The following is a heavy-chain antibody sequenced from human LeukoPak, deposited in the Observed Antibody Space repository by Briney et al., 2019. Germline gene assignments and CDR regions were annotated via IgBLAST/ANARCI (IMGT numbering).Heavy chain of an antibody. D-gene: IGHD4-17*01. V-gene: IGHV1-18*01. Sequence: ASVKVSCKTSGYTFSNYDIYWVRQAPGQGLECMGWISGYTGDTKYAQILQGRFTVTTDTSTSTAYMELSRLRSDDTAVYYCARDVTIAEETLDYWGQGTLVTVSS. J-gene: IGHJ4*02. CDR2: ISGYTGDT. CDR1: GYTFSNYD. CDR3: ARDVTIAEETLDY.